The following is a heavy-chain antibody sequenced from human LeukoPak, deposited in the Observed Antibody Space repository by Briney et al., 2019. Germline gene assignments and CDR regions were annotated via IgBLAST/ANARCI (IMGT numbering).Heavy chain of an antibody. CDR3: GKFVTVPPGVTVHY. D-gene: IGHD1-14*01. Sequence: SGGSLRLSCAVTGFSLTSYAMSWVRQAPGKGLQWVSGMDGTGGKTYYADSVRGRFTISRDNSKNTLFLQMNSLRAEDTAVYYCGKFVTVPPGVTVHYWGQGTLVTVSS. V-gene: IGHV3-23*01. J-gene: IGHJ4*02. CDR2: MDGTGGKT. CDR1: GFSLTSYA.